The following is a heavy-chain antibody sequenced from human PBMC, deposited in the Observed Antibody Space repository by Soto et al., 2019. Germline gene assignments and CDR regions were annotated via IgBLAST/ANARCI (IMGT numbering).Heavy chain of an antibody. CDR1: GYTFTTYD. V-gene: IGHV1-8*01. J-gene: IGHJ4*02. CDR2: MNHNSGTT. D-gene: IGHD3-10*01. Sequence: QVQLVQSGAEVKKPGASVKVSCKASGYTFTTYDINWVRQATGQGLEWMGWMNHNSGTTGYAQKFQGRVTMTRTTYIRTAYMELSSMRSEDAAVYCCARVTMVRVLNFVDYWGQGTLVTVSS. CDR3: ARVTMVRVLNFVDY.